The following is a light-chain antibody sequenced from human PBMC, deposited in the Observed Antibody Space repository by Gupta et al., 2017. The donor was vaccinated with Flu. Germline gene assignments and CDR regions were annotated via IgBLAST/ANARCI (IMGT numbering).Light chain of an antibody. CDR2: DAS. CDR3: QQYGNLPLT. Sequence: PSSLSASVGDRVTITCQASQDISTYLSWYQHKPGKAPKLLICDASTLQTGVPSSFSGSGSGTDFTFTISSLQPEDIGTYYCQQYGNLPLTFGGGTKVEIK. J-gene: IGKJ4*01. CDR1: QDISTY. V-gene: IGKV1-33*01.